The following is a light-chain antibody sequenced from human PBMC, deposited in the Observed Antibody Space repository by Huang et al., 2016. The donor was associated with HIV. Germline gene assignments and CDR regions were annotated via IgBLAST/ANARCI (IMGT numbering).Light chain of an antibody. J-gene: IGKJ4*01. V-gene: IGKV3-11*01. CDR1: QSVSDY. CDR2: ESS. Sequence: EIVLTQSPATLSLSPGARATLSCRASQSVSDYLAWYQHKPGQAPRLLIYESSNRATGIPARFSGIGSGTDFTLTISSLEPDDSAVYYCQQRSTWPQLTFGGGTKVEIK. CDR3: QQRSTWPQLT.